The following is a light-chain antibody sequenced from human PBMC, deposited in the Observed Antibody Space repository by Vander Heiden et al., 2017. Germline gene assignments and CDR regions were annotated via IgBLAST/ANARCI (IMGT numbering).Light chain of an antibody. CDR2: KDN. CDR3: QSEDSTTSFV. CDR1: ALPKQY. J-gene: IGLJ1*01. V-gene: IGLV3-25*03. Sequence: YELTQPPSVSVSPGQTARITCSGDALPKQYAYWYQQKSGQAPVLLIDKDNQRPSGIPERFSGSSSGTTATLTVTGVQAEDEADYYCQSEDSTTSFVFGTGTKVTVL.